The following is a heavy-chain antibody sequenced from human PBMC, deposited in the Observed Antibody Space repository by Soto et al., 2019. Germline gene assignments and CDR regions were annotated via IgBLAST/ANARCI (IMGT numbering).Heavy chain of an antibody. Sequence: EVRVVESGGGLVEPGGSLRLSCATSGFTFSTAWMTWVRQAPGKGLEWVGYIKSRIDGGTADYAAPVKGRFTISRDDSKNTLYLQMNSLKSEDTAVYYCTYLHYEHWGQGTLVTVSS. CDR3: TYLHYEH. CDR2: IKSRIDGGTA. V-gene: IGHV3-15*01. D-gene: IGHD3-10*01. J-gene: IGHJ1*01. CDR1: GFTFSTAW.